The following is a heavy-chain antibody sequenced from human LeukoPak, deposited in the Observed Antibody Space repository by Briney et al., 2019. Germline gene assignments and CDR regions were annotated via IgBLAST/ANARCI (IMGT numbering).Heavy chain of an antibody. CDR2: INHSGST. J-gene: IGHJ5*02. V-gene: IGHV4-34*01. Sequence: KPSETLSLTCAVYGGSFSGYYWSWIRQPPGKGLDWIGEINHSGSTNYNPSLKSRVTISVDTFKNQFSLKLSSVTAADTAVYYCASYCSSTSCYELDPWGQGTLVTVSS. D-gene: IGHD2-2*01. CDR1: GGSFSGYY. CDR3: ASYCSSTSCYELDP.